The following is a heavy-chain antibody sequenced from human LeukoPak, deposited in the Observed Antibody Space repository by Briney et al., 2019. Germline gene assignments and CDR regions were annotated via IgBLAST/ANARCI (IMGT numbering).Heavy chain of an antibody. CDR1: GFTVSSNY. V-gene: IGHV3-53*01. Sequence: GGSLRLSCAASGFTVSSNYMSWVRQAPGKGLEWVSVIYSGGSTYYADSVRGRFTISRDNSKNTLYLQMNSLRAEDAAVYYCARVQYSGYGDYWGQGTLVTVSS. J-gene: IGHJ4*02. CDR3: ARVQYSGYGDY. D-gene: IGHD5-12*01. CDR2: IYSGGST.